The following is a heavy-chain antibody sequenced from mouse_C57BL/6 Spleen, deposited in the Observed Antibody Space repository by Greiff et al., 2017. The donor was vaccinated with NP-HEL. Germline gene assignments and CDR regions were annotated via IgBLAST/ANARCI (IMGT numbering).Heavy chain of an antibody. CDR3: TTGTYYFDY. V-gene: IGHV6-3*01. CDR2: IRLKSDNYAT. D-gene: IGHD4-1*01. CDR1: GFTFSNYW. Sequence: EVKVEESGGGLVQPGGSMKLSCVASGFTFSNYWMNWVRQSPEKGLEWVAQIRLKSDNYATHYAESVKGRFTISRDDSKSSVYLQMNNLRAEDTGIYYCTTGTYYFDYWGQSTTLTVSS. J-gene: IGHJ2*01.